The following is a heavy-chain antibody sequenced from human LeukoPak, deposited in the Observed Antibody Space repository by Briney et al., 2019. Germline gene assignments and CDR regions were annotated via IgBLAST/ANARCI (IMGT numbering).Heavy chain of an antibody. CDR1: GYSFTSYW. CDR3: ARQGPDYCTNGVCSTTDYYGMDV. V-gene: IGHV5-10-1*01. CDR2: TDPSDSYT. Sequence: PGESLKISCKGSGYSFTSYWISWVRQMPGKGLEWMGRTDPSDSYTNYSPSFQGHVTISADKSISTAYLQWSSLKASDTAMYYCARQGPDYCTNGVCSTTDYYGMDVWGQGTTVTVSS. J-gene: IGHJ6*02. D-gene: IGHD2-8*01.